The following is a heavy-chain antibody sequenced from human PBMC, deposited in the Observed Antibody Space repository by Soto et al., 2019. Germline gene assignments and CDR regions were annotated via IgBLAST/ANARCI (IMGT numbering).Heavy chain of an antibody. D-gene: IGHD2-8*02. Sequence: EAELVESGGGLVQPGGSLTLSCAASGFIFSDYEVDWVRQAPGRGPEWISYISDGGTTIYYAASVKGRFTISRDDAKKSLYLHMNNLRVYDTAIYFCVKEYCTGGTCFDAFDLWGQGTVVPVSS. CDR1: GFIFSDYE. CDR2: ISDGGTTI. CDR3: VKEYCTGGTCFDAFDL. J-gene: IGHJ3*01. V-gene: IGHV3-48*03.